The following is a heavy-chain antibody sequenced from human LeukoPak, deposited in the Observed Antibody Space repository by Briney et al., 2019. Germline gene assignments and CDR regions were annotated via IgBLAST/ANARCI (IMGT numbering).Heavy chain of an antibody. V-gene: IGHV3-21*01. D-gene: IGHD3-10*01. CDR3: ARGPLWFGELFFDY. CDR2: ISSSSSYI. J-gene: IGHJ4*02. Sequence: GESLRLSCAASGFTFSSYSMNWVRQAPGKGLEWVSSISSSSSYIYYADSVKGRFTISRDNAKNSLYLQMNSLRAEDTTVYYCARGPLWFGELFFDYWGQGTLVTVSS. CDR1: GFTFSSYS.